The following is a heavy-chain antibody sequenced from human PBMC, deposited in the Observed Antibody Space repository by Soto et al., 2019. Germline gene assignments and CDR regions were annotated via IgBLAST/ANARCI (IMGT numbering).Heavy chain of an antibody. CDR3: AKDRNDFWSGSHFDL. CDR1: GFTFSSYT. D-gene: IGHD3-3*01. CDR2: VSFDEINK. J-gene: IGHJ2*01. Sequence: QVQLVESGGGVVQPGRSLRLSCAASGFTFSSYTMHWVRQAPGKGLEWVASVSFDEINKYFADSIKGRFTVSRDNSKNTLHLQMNSLRAEDTAFYYCAKDRNDFWSGSHFDLWCPGTLVTVSS. V-gene: IGHV3-30*18.